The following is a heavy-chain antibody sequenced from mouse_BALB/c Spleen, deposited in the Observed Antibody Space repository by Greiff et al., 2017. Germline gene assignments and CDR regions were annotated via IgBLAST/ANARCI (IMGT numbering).Heavy chain of an antibody. CDR3: ARFLYGSSPDWYFDV. CDR1: GYAFTSYN. D-gene: IGHD1-1*01. Sequence: EVQLQQSGPELVKPGASVKVSCKASGYAFTSYNMYWVKQSHGKSLEWIGYIDPYNGGTSYNQKFKGKATLTVDKSSSTAYMHLNSLTSEDSAVYYCARFLYGSSPDWYFDVWGAGTTVTVSS. V-gene: IGHV1S135*01. J-gene: IGHJ1*01. CDR2: IDPYNGGT.